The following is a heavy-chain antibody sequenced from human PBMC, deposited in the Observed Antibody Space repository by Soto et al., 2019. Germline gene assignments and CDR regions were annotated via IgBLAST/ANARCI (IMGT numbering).Heavy chain of an antibody. Sequence: GWSLRLSCVASGFTFSSYSMVWVRQAPGKGLEWVSYIFVSSTTIYYADSVKGRFTVSRDNTQNSLFLLMDSLRAEDLAVYYCARDEDWAFDYWGKGTPVTVSS. V-gene: IGHV3-48*04. J-gene: IGHJ4*02. D-gene: IGHD3-9*01. CDR3: ARDEDWAFDY. CDR1: GFTFSSYS. CDR2: IFVSSTTI.